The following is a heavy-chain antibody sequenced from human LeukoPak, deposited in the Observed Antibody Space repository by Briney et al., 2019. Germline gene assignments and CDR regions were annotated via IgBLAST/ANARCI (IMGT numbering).Heavy chain of an antibody. J-gene: IGHJ6*02. D-gene: IGHD3-10*01. V-gene: IGHV3-15*07. Sequence: GGSLRLSCAASGFTFSNAWMNWVRQAPGKGLEWVGRIKSKTDGGTTDYAAPVKGRFTISRGDSKNTVYLQMNSLKTEDTAVYYCTTYYGSGSWYGMDVWGQGTTVTVSS. CDR3: TTYYGSGSWYGMDV. CDR1: GFTFSNAW. CDR2: IKSKTDGGTT.